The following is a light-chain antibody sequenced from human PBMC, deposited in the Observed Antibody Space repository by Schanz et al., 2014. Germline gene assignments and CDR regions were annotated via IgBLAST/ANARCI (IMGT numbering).Light chain of an antibody. Sequence: QSALTQPPSASGSPGQSVTISCTGASSDVGAYNYVSWYQQHPGKVPKLMIYEVNKRPSGVPDRFSGSKSGSTASLTVSGLQAEDEADYYCSSYAGGDNLLFGGGTKVTVL. V-gene: IGLV2-8*01. CDR1: SSDVGAYNY. CDR2: EVN. CDR3: SSYAGGDNLL. J-gene: IGLJ2*01.